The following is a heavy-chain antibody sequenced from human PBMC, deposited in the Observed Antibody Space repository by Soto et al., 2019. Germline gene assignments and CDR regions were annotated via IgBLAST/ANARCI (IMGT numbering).Heavy chain of an antibody. J-gene: IGHJ4*02. D-gene: IGHD6-13*01. V-gene: IGHV5-51*01. CDR3: ARHLDTIRAAAGSTDY. CDR1: GFSFTSYW. CDR2: IYPGDSDT. Sequence: GEYLKIFWKGFGFSFTSYWIGLVRQMPGKGLEWMGIIYPGDSDTRYSPSFQGQVTISADKSISTAYLQWSSLKASDTAMYYCARHLDTIRAAAGSTDYRGQGILVTVSS.